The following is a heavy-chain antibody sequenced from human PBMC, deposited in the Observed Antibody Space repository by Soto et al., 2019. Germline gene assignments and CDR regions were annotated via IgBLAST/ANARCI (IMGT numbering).Heavy chain of an antibody. CDR2: ISYDGSNK. V-gene: IGHV3-30-3*01. J-gene: IGHJ5*02. CDR1: RFTFSSYA. D-gene: IGHD2-15*01. Sequence: QVQLVESGGGVVQPGRSLRLSCAASRFTFSSYAMHWVRQAPGKGLEWVAVISYDGSNKYYADSVKGRFTISRDNSKNTLYLQMNSLRAEDTAVYYCARDLDCSGGSCYPAGNWFDPWGQGTLVTVSS. CDR3: ARDLDCSGGSCYPAGNWFDP.